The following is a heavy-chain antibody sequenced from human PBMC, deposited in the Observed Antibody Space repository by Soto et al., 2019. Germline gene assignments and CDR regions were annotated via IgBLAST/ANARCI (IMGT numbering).Heavy chain of an antibody. CDR2: ISRYGDIT. Sequence: EVQLLESGGDLIQPGGSLRLSCAASGFTFNIYAMTWVGQAPGKGLEWVSAISRYGDITYYADSVEGRFSISRDNSKNTLYQQMNSLRAEDTAVYYCAKDRYLDHDSRGYLFDNWGQGTLVTVSS. CDR1: GFTFNIYA. D-gene: IGHD3-22*01. V-gene: IGHV3-23*01. CDR3: AKDRYLDHDSRGYLFDN. J-gene: IGHJ4*02.